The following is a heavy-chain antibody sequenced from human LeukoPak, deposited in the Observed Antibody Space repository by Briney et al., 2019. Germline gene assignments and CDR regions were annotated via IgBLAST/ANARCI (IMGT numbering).Heavy chain of an antibody. CDR3: AKDSLKWLRFYYFDY. D-gene: IGHD5-12*01. CDR2: ISGSGGST. V-gene: IGHV3-23*01. Sequence: PGGSLRLSCVASGFTFSGYAMSWVRQAPGKGLEWVSAISGSGGSTYYADSVKGRFTISRDNSKNTLYLQMNSLRAEDTAVYYCAKDSLKWLRFYYFDYWGQGTLVTVSS. CDR1: GFTFSGYA. J-gene: IGHJ4*02.